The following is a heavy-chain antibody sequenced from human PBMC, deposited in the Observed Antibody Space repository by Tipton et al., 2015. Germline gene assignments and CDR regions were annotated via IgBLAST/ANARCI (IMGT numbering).Heavy chain of an antibody. J-gene: IGHJ3*02. CDR3: ARFSYGDYGGFDI. CDR1: GFTFSSYV. CDR2: ISSSSSTI. V-gene: IGHV3-48*02. D-gene: IGHD4-17*01. Sequence: GSLRLSCAASGFTFSSYVMAWVRQTPGKGLEWVSYISSSSSTIYYADSVKGRFTISRDNTKNSLYLQMNSLRDEDTAVYYCARFSYGDYGGFDIWAQGTMVPVSS.